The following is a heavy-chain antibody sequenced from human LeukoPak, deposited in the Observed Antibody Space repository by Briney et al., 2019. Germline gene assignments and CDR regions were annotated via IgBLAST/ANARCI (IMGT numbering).Heavy chain of an antibody. CDR1: GGSMNNYY. CDR2: IYYSGST. Sequence: SETLSLTCTVSGGSMNNYYWSWIRQPPGKGLEWIGYIYYSGSTNYNPSLKSRVTISVDTSKNQFSLKLSSVTAADTAVYYCARDFFYVWGQGTTVTVSS. V-gene: IGHV4-59*01. D-gene: IGHD2/OR15-2a*01. CDR3: ARDFFYV. J-gene: IGHJ6*02.